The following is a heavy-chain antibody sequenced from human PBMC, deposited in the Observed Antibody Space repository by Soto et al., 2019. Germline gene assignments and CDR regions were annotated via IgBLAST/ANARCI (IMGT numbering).Heavy chain of an antibody. Sequence: LRLSCTALTGYAMSWVRRGPGKGLEWISTISPTGNTHYADSVEGRFTISRDGSKNTFYLQMNNLRADDTGVYYCAKDPSTGHADLWGQGTLVTVSS. CDR3: AKDPSTGHADL. J-gene: IGHJ5*02. CDR1: TGYA. CDR2: ISPTGNT. D-gene: IGHD3-9*01. V-gene: IGHV3-23*01.